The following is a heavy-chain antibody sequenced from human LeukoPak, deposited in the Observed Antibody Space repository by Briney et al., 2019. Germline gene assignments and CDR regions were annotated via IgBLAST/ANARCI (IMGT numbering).Heavy chain of an antibody. Sequence: GGSLRLSCAASGFTFSSYSMNWVRQAPGKGLEWVSYISSSSSTIYYADSVKGRFTISRDNAKNSLYLQMNSLRAEDTAVYYCARDRAYYYGSGSSNWFDPWGQGTLVTVSS. CDR2: ISSSSSTI. CDR3: ARDRAYYYGSGSSNWFDP. V-gene: IGHV3-48*04. J-gene: IGHJ5*02. D-gene: IGHD3-10*01. CDR1: GFTFSSYS.